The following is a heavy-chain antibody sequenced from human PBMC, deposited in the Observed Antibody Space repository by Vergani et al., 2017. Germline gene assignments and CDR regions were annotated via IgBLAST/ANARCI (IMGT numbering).Heavy chain of an antibody. V-gene: IGHV3-21*01. D-gene: IGHD4-17*01. CDR1: GFTFSSYS. CDR3: ARDRGYGDNTPNGENDY. Sequence: EVQLVESGGGLVKPGGSLRLSCAASGFTFSSYSMNWVRQAPGKGLEWVSSISSSSSYIYYADSVKGRFTISRDNAKNSLYLQMNSLRAEDTAVYYCARDRGYGDNTPNGENDYWGQGTLVTVSS. CDR2: ISSSSSYI. J-gene: IGHJ4*02.